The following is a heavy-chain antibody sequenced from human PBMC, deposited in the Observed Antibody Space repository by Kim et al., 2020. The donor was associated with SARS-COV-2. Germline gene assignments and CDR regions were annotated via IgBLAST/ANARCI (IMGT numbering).Heavy chain of an antibody. J-gene: IGHJ4*02. V-gene: IGHV4-30-2*01. Sequence: STDSNRTPQDRFTNSEDRSKNQFSLKLSSVTAADTAVYYCARDRFSYFDYWGQGTLVTVSS. CDR2: ST. CDR3: ARDRFSYFDY.